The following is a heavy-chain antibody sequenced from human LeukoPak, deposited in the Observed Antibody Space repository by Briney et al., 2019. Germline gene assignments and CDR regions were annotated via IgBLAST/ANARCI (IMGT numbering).Heavy chain of an antibody. D-gene: IGHD3/OR15-3a*01. CDR2: ITGSSTTT. V-gene: IGHV3-48*01. J-gene: IGHJ4*02. CDR1: GFTFSSYS. Sequence: PGGSLRLSCAASGFTFSSYSMHWVRQAPGKGLEWVSFITGSSTTTYYADSVEGRFTISRDNAKNSLYLQMNSLRAEDTALYYCARDLTGSWTGDTPCDYWGQGTLVTVSS. CDR3: ARDLTGSWTGDTPCDY.